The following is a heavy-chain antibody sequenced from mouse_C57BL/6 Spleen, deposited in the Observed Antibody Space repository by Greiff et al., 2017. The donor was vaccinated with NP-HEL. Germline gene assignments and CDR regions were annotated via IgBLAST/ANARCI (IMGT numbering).Heavy chain of an antibody. CDR1: GFTFSNYW. CDR2: IRLKSDNYAT. V-gene: IGHV6-3*01. J-gene: IGHJ1*03. D-gene: IGHD1-1*01. CDR3: TGERQNSHYYGSSYDWYFDV. Sequence: EVQLVESGGGLVQPGGSMKLSCVASGFTFSNYWMNWVRQSPEKGLEWVAQIRLKSDNYATHYAESVKGRFTISRDDSKSSVYLQMNNLRAEDTGIYYCTGERQNSHYYGSSYDWYFDVWGTGTTVTVSS.